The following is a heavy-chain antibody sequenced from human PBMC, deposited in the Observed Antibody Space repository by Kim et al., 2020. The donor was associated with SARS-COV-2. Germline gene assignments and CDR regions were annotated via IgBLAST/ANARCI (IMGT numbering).Heavy chain of an antibody. CDR1: GFTVSSNY. V-gene: IGHV3-53*04. J-gene: IGHJ4*02. CDR3: ARDLLPSKVDTAMVRDY. CDR2: IYSGGST. Sequence: GGSLRLSCAASGFTVSSNYMSWVRQAPGKGLEWVSVIYSGGSTYYADSVKGRFTISRHNSKNTLYLQMNSLRAEDTAVYYCARDLLPSKVDTAMVRDYWGQGTLVTVSS. D-gene: IGHD5-18*01.